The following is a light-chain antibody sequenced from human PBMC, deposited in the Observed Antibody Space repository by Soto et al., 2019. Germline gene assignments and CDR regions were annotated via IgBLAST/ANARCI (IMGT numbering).Light chain of an antibody. V-gene: IGKV1-5*01. CDR3: QQYNSYSPWT. CDR1: QSISSW. Sequence: DIQMTQSPSFVSASVGDRVTIXXRASQSISSWLAWYQQKPGKAPKLXXYDASSLESGVPSRFSGSGSGTEFTLTISSLQPDDFATYYCQQYNSYSPWTFGQGTKVDIK. CDR2: DAS. J-gene: IGKJ1*01.